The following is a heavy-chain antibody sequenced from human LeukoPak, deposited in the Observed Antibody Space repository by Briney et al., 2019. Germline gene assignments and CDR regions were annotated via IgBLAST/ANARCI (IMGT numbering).Heavy chain of an antibody. Sequence: SETLSLTCAVYGGSFSGYYWGWIRQPPGKGLEWIGEINHSGSTNYNPSLKSRVTISVDTSKNQFSLKLSSVTAADTAVYYCARGLRFLMTTVKVPFDYWGQGTLVTVSS. CDR3: ARGLRFLMTTVKVPFDY. V-gene: IGHV4-34*01. D-gene: IGHD4-17*01. CDR1: GGSFSGYY. J-gene: IGHJ4*02. CDR2: INHSGST.